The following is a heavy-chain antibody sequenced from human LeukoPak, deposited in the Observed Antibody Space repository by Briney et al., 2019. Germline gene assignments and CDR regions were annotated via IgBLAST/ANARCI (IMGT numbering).Heavy chain of an antibody. Sequence: SETLSLTCTVSGYSISSGYYWGWIRQPPGKGLEWIGSIYHSGSTYYNPSLKSRVTISVDTSKNQFSLKLSSVTAADTAVYYCARAYIVVVVAARTLNDGAFDIWGQGTMVTVSS. D-gene: IGHD2-15*01. V-gene: IGHV4-38-2*02. CDR2: IYHSGST. CDR1: GYSISSGYY. J-gene: IGHJ3*02. CDR3: ARAYIVVVVAARTLNDGAFDI.